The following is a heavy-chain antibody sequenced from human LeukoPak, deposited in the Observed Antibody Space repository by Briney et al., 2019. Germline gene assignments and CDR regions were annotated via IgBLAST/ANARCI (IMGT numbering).Heavy chain of an antibody. J-gene: IGHJ4*02. CDR3: ARWGYSSGWPTDIFDY. CDR2: IYPGDSDT. D-gene: IGHD6-25*01. Sequence: GESLKISCNGSGYSFTSYWIGWVRQMPGKGLEWMGIIYPGDSDTRYSPSFQGQVTISADKSISTAYLQWSSLKASDTAMYYCARWGYSSGWPTDIFDYWGQGTLVTVSS. CDR1: GYSFTSYW. V-gene: IGHV5-51*01.